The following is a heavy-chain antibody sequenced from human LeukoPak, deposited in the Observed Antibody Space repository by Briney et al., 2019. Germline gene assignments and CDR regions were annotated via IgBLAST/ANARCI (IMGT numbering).Heavy chain of an antibody. Sequence: GGSLRLSCAASGYTFSSYSINWARQAPGKGLEWVSSISTSSRNIYYADSVKGRFTISRDNAKNSLYLQMNSLRADDTAVYYCAKALSRWTGYFDYWGQGTLVTVSS. D-gene: IGHD2-15*01. V-gene: IGHV3-21*01. CDR3: AKALSRWTGYFDY. CDR2: ISTSSRNI. J-gene: IGHJ4*02. CDR1: GYTFSSYS.